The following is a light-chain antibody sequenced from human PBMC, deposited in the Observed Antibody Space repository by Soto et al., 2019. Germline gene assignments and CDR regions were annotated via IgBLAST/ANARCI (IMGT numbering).Light chain of an antibody. CDR3: CSYAGRSTYV. V-gene: IGLV2-23*01. Sequence: QSALTQAASVSGSPGQSITISCTGTSSDIGSYNIVSWYQQYPGKAPKLIIYEATKRPSGVSNRFSGSRSGNTASLTISGLQTEDEADYFCCSYAGRSTYVFGIGTKLTVL. CDR1: SSDIGSYNI. CDR2: EAT. J-gene: IGLJ1*01.